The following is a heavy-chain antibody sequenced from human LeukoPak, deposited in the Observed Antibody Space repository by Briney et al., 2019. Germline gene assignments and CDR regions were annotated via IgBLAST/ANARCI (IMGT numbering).Heavy chain of an antibody. CDR2: IIPIFGTA. V-gene: IGHV1-69*13. CDR1: GGTFISYA. J-gene: IGHJ5*02. Sequence: SVKVSCKASGGTFISYAISWVRQAPGQGLGWMGGIIPIFGTANYAQKFQGRVTITADESTSTAYMELSSLRSEDTAVYYCARNEGYCSSTSCWANWFDPWGQGTLVTVSS. CDR3: ARNEGYCSSTSCWANWFDP. D-gene: IGHD2-2*01.